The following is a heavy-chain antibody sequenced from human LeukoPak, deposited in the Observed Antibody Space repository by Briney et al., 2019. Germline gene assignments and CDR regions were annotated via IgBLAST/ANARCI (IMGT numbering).Heavy chain of an antibody. J-gene: IGHJ4*02. CDR3: ARRSGGHYCSGGSCYEFDY. V-gene: IGHV1-18*01. D-gene: IGHD2-15*01. Sequence: SVKVSCKASGYTFTIYGISWVRQAPGQGLEWMGWISVYNGNTKYAQKLQGRVTMTRSTSTSTAYMELRSLRSEDTAVYYCARRSGGHYCSGGSCYEFDYWGQGTLVTVSS. CDR2: ISVYNGNT. CDR1: GYTFTIYG.